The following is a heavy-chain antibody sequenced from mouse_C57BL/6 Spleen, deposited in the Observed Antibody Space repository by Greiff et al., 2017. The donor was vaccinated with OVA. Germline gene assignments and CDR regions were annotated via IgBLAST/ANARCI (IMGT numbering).Heavy chain of an antibody. CDR1: GYSITSGYY. CDR3: ARDGRAQATFAY. Sequence: DVKLQASGPGLVKPSQSLSLTCSVTGYSITSGYYWNWIRQFPGNKLEWMGYISYDGSNNYNPSLKNRISITRDTSKNQFFLKLNSVTTEDTATYYCARDGRAQATFAYWGQGTLVTVSA. J-gene: IGHJ3*01. V-gene: IGHV3-6*01. CDR2: ISYDGSN. D-gene: IGHD3-2*02.